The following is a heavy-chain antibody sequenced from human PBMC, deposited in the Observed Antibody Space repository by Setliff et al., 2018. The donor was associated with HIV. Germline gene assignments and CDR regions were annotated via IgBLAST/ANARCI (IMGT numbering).Heavy chain of an antibody. J-gene: IGHJ4*02. CDR2: MYYNGKI. CDR1: GVSLSSESYY. Sequence: LSLTCTVSGVSLSSESYYWGWVRQPPGKALEWVGSMYYNGKIFYNPSLRSRVTIFVDSSKNELSLRLQSVTAADTAVYYCARVGRADDGGGFSIRFDYWGQGTLVTSPQ. D-gene: IGHD2-15*01. CDR3: ARVGRADDGGGFSIRFDY. V-gene: IGHV4-39*02.